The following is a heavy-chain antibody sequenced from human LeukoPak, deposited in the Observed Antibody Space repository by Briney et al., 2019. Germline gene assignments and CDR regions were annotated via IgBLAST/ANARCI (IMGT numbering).Heavy chain of an antibody. CDR3: ARVDGSGAYSYYDYYGLDV. J-gene: IGHJ6*02. CDR1: GLTFSSYW. D-gene: IGHD3-10*01. Sequence: GGSLRLSCAASGLTFSSYWMSWVRQVPGKGLEWVANIKQDGSEKYYVDSVKGRFTISRDNAKISLYLQMNSLRAEDTAVYYCARVDGSGAYSYYDYYGLDVWGQGTTVTVSS. CDR2: IKQDGSEK. V-gene: IGHV3-7*01.